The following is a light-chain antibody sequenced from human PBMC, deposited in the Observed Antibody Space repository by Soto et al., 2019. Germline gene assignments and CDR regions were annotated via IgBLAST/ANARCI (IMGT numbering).Light chain of an antibody. CDR1: QSISRW. Sequence: DIQLTQSHSTLSASVGDRVTLTCRASQSISRWLAWYHQKPGKAPKLLIYDASSLESGVPSRFSGSGSGTEFTLTISSLQPDDFATYYCQQYSSYSGFGQGTKVDI. V-gene: IGKV1-5*01. CDR3: QQYSSYSG. J-gene: IGKJ1*01. CDR2: DAS.